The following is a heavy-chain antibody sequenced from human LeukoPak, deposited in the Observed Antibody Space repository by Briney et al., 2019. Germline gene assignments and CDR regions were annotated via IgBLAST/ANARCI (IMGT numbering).Heavy chain of an antibody. CDR2: IKPDGSVI. D-gene: IGHD2-2*01. J-gene: IGHJ3*01. CDR3: ARCTASCYANAFDV. Sequence: GGSLRLSCAASGFTFSNYWMAWVRQAPGRGLEWVASIKPDGSVIYYGDSVKGRFTLSRDNTENSLYLQMNSLRAEDTAVYYCARCTASCYANAFDVWGQGTLLTVSS. V-gene: IGHV3-7*04. CDR1: GFTFSNYW.